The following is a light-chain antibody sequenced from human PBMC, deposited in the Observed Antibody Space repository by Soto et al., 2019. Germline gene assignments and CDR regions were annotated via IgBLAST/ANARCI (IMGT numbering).Light chain of an antibody. CDR1: QKISTW. J-gene: IGKJ1*01. V-gene: IGKV1-5*03. Sequence: DIQMTQPPSTLSAFVGDRVTITCRASQKISTWLAWYQQKPGKAPKLLIYQASTLQIGVPSRFSGSGSGTEFTLTISSLQPDEFATYYCQQYNSYSWPFGQGTKVDIK. CDR2: QAS. CDR3: QQYNSYSWP.